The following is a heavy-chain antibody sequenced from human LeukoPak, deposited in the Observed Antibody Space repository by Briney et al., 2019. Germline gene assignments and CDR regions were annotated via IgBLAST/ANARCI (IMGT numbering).Heavy chain of an antibody. J-gene: IGHJ3*02. V-gene: IGHV3-23*01. Sequence: GGSLRLSCAASGFTFSSYGMSWVRQAPGKGLEWVSAIGGRDGSTYYADSVKGRFTISRDNSKNTLYVQMNSLRAEDTAVYYCARDPADGYNSAFDIWGQGTMVTVSS. CDR1: GFTFSSYG. CDR2: IGGRDGST. D-gene: IGHD5-24*01. CDR3: ARDPADGYNSAFDI.